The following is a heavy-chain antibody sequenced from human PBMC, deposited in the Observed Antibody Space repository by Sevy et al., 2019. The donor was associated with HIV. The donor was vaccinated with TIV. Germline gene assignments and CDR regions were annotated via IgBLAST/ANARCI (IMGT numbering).Heavy chain of an antibody. Sequence: GGSLRLSCAASGFTFSSYSMNWVRQAPGKGLEWVSYISSSSSTIYYAASVEGRFTISRDNSKNMLSLQINSLRPEDTAVYYCARDGGYSVKWYPLYWGHGTLVTVSS. D-gene: IGHD1-26*01. CDR1: GFTFSSYS. CDR3: ARDGGYSVKWYPLY. J-gene: IGHJ4*01. V-gene: IGHV3-48*01. CDR2: ISSSSSTI.